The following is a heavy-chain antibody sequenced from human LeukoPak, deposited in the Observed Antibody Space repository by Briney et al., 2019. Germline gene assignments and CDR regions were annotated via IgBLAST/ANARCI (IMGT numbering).Heavy chain of an antibody. V-gene: IGHV4-39*01. CDR2: IYYSGST. Sequence: SETLYLTCTVSGGSISSSSYYWGWIRQPPGQGLEWVGSIYYSGSTYYTPSITTRVTISVDTSKSQFSLKLSSVTAADTAVYYCARFTAAISIDYWGQGTLVTVSS. J-gene: IGHJ4*02. CDR1: GGSISSSSYY. D-gene: IGHD2-2*01. CDR3: ARFTAAISIDY.